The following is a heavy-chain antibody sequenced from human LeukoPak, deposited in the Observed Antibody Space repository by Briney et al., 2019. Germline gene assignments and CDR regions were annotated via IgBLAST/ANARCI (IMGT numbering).Heavy chain of an antibody. Sequence: SETLSLTCTVSGGSISGYYWSWIRQPPGKGLEWIGYIYYSGSTNYNPSLKSRVTVSVDTSKNQFSLKLSSVTAADTAVYYCARGYSYVSYYFDYWGQGTLVTVSS. CDR3: ARGYSYVSYYFDY. CDR1: GGSISGYY. D-gene: IGHD5-18*01. CDR2: IYYSGST. J-gene: IGHJ4*02. V-gene: IGHV4-59*01.